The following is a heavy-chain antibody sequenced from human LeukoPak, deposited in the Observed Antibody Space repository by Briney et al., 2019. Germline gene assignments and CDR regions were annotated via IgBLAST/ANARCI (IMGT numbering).Heavy chain of an antibody. Sequence: PGGSLRLSCAASGFTFSSYAMSWVRHAPGKGLEWVSAISGSGGSTYYADSVKGRFTISRDNSKNTLYLQMNSLRAEDTAVYYCATYESYYDSSGYPEDYWGQGTLVTVSS. J-gene: IGHJ4*02. D-gene: IGHD3-22*01. CDR2: ISGSGGST. CDR1: GFTFSSYA. V-gene: IGHV3-23*01. CDR3: ATYESYYDSSGYPEDY.